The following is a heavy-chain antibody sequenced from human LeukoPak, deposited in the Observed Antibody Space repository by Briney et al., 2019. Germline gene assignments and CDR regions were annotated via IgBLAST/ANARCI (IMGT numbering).Heavy chain of an antibody. J-gene: IGHJ4*02. V-gene: IGHV4-39*01. CDR3: ARRYYDILTGYYSFYYFDY. D-gene: IGHD3-9*01. CDR2: IYYSGST. CDR1: GGSISSSSYY. Sequence: SETLSLTCTVSGGSISSSSYYWGWICQPPGKGLEWIGSIYYSGSTYYNPSLKSRVTISVDTSKNQFSLKLSSVTAADTAVYYCARRYYDILTGYYSFYYFDYWGQGTLVTVSS.